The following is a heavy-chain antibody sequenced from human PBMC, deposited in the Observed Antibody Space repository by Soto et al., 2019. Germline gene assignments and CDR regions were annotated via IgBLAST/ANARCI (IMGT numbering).Heavy chain of an antibody. CDR2: INGEGTSA. CDR3: ARVWAYYFDA. CDR1: GFTFNTYW. J-gene: IGHJ4*02. Sequence: ASGFTFNTYWIHWVRQAPGRGLEWVSRINGEGTSASYADSVKGRFTISRDNSKNTTYLQMSSLGGADTALYYCARVWAYYFDAWGRGVPVSVSS. V-gene: IGHV3-74*01. D-gene: IGHD3-16*01.